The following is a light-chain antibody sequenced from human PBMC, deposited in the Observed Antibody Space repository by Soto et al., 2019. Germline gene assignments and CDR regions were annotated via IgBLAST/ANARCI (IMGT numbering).Light chain of an antibody. J-gene: IGLJ2*01. CDR1: SSDVGGYNY. V-gene: IGLV2-14*01. Sequence: QSALTQPASVSGSPGQSITISCTGTSSDVGGYNYVSWYQQHPGKAPKLMIYDVSNRPLEVSNRFSGSKSGNTPSLTIPGLPAEDEADYYCRSYTSSSTLHVVFGGGTKLTVL. CDR2: DVS. CDR3: RSYTSSSTLHVV.